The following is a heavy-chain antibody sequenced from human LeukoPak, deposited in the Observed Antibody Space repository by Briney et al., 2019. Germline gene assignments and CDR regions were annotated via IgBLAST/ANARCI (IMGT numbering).Heavy chain of an antibody. J-gene: IGHJ4*02. CDR2: ISGSGGST. CDR3: AKKVASLYYFDY. Sequence: GGSLRLSCAASGFTFSSYAMSWVRQAPGKGPEWVSAISGSGGSTYYADSVKGRFTISRDNSKNTQYLQMNSLRAEDTAVYYCAKKVASLYYFDYWGQGTLVTVSS. V-gene: IGHV3-23*01. CDR1: GFTFSSYA. D-gene: IGHD3-9*01.